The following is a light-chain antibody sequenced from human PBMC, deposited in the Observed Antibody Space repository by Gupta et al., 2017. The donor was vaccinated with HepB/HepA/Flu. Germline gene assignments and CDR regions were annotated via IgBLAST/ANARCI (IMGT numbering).Light chain of an antibody. Sequence: QAVVTQEPSLTVSPGGTVTLPCGSSTGAVTSGHYPYWFQQKPGQSPRTLIYDTSNKHSCTPGWFSAALPGSKAALTPWGAHAEDDADYYCLLSCSGARVFGTGTKVTVL. V-gene: IGLV7-46*01. CDR3: LLSCSGARV. CDR1: TGAVTSGHY. CDR2: DTS. J-gene: IGLJ1*01.